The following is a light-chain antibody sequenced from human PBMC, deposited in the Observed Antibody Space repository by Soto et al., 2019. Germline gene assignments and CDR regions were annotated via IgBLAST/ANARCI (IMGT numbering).Light chain of an antibody. CDR2: DAS. V-gene: IGKV3-15*01. Sequence: EIVLTQSPAILSVSPGERATLSCRASQSISRSLAWHQQKPGQAPRLLISDASTRATGIPARFSGSGSGTEFTLTISSLQSEDFALYYCHQYNSWPPGTFGQGTKVDI. CDR1: QSISRS. CDR3: HQYNSWPPGT. J-gene: IGKJ2*01.